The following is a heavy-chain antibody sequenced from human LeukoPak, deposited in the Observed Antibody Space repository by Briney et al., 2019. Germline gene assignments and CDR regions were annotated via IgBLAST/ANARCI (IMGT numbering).Heavy chain of an antibody. CDR2: IGNTET. J-gene: IGHJ4*02. D-gene: IGHD7-27*01. Sequence: GGSLRLSCVASGFTFDTFAMSWVRQAPGKGLEWVSGIGNTETYYADSVKGRFTISRDNSRSTIYLHMNNLRAEDTALYYCARDGQAFNSNWDYFEYWGQGTPVTVSS. CDR3: ARDGQAFNSNWDYFEY. CDR1: GFTFDTFA. V-gene: IGHV3-23*01.